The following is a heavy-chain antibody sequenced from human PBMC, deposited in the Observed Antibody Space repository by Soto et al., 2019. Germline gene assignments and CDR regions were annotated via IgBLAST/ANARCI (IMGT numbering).Heavy chain of an antibody. Sequence: GGSLRLSCAASGFTFSDYYVSWIRQAPGKGLEWVSYISSSGSTIYYADSVKGRFTISRDNAKNSLYLQMNSLRAEDTAVYYCARERFLEWLARPTFYYYYMDVWGKGTTVTVSS. V-gene: IGHV3-11*01. CDR1: GFTFSDYY. CDR2: ISSSGSTI. J-gene: IGHJ6*03. D-gene: IGHD3-3*01. CDR3: ARERFLEWLARPTFYYYYMDV.